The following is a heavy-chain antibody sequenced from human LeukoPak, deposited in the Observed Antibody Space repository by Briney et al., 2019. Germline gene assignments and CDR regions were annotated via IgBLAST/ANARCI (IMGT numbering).Heavy chain of an antibody. J-gene: IGHJ4*02. V-gene: IGHV3-33*06. D-gene: IGHD1-26*01. CDR1: GFTFSSYG. Sequence: PGGSLRLSCAASGFTFSSYGMHWVRRAPGKGLEWVAVIWYDGSNKYYADSVKGRFTIPRDNSKNTLYLQMNSLRAEDTAVYYCAKGPSGTARLADYWGQGTLVTVSS. CDR2: IWYDGSNK. CDR3: AKGPSGTARLADY.